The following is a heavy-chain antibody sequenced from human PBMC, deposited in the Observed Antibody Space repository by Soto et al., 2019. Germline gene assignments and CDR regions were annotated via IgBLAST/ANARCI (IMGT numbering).Heavy chain of an antibody. CDR3: AKVSLGHYYYGMDV. V-gene: IGHV3-23*04. CDR2: ISGSGGST. Sequence: VQLVESGGGVVQPGRSLRLSCAGSGFTFSNYGMHWVRQAPGKGLEWVAVISGSGGSTYYADSVKGRFTISRDNSKNTLYLQMNSLRAEDTAVYYCAKVSLGHYYYGMDVWGQGTTVTVSS. J-gene: IGHJ6*02. D-gene: IGHD3-10*01. CDR1: GFTFSNYG.